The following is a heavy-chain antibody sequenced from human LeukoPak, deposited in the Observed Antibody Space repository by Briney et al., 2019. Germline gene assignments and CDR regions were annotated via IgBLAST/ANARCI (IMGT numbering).Heavy chain of an antibody. Sequence: PGGSLRLSCAASGFTFSDYYMSWIRQAPGKGLEWVSAISGSGGSTYYADSVKGRFTISRDNSKNTLYLQMNSLRAEDTAVYYCAKDLRTIVAVAGTLDYWGQGTLVTVSS. CDR1: GFTFSDYY. CDR3: AKDLRTIVAVAGTLDY. V-gene: IGHV3-23*01. J-gene: IGHJ4*02. CDR2: ISGSGGST. D-gene: IGHD6-19*01.